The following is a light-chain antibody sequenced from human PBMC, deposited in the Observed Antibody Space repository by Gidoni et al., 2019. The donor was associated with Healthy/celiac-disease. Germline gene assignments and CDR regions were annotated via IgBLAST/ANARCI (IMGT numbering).Light chain of an antibody. CDR3: QQCYSTPPT. Sequence: DIVMTQSPDSLAVSLGERATINCKSSQSVLYSSNNKNYLAWYQQKPGQAPKLLIYWASTLQSGVPDRFSGSGSGTDFTLTISSLQAEDVAVYYCQQCYSTPPTFGQGTKMEIK. CDR2: WAS. J-gene: IGKJ1*01. CDR1: QSVLYSSNNKNY. V-gene: IGKV4-1*01.